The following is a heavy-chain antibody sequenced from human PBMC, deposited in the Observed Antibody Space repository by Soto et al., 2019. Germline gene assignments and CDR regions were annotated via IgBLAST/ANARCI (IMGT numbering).Heavy chain of an antibody. V-gene: IGHV1-69*04. Sequence: SVKVSCKASGGTLSSYTFSWVRQAPGQGLEWMGRVIPNLGVTNYAKKFQGRFTIVVDTSTSTAYMELNSLRYEDTAVYYCARESDYDAFDIWGQGTMVTVSS. CDR2: VIPNLGVT. CDR3: ARESDYDAFDI. CDR1: GGTLSSYT. J-gene: IGHJ3*02. D-gene: IGHD5-12*01.